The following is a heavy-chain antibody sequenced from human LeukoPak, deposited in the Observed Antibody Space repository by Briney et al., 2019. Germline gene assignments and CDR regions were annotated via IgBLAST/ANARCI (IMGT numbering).Heavy chain of an antibody. J-gene: IGHJ4*02. V-gene: IGHV4-31*03. D-gene: IGHD5-18*01. CDR3: ARARGYNFAGRIDS. CDR2: SYYSGSA. Sequence: SQTLSLTCTVSGGSVSSGGFYWSWIRQHPGKGLEWIGYSYYSGSAYYNPSLKSRITISVDTSKNQFSLKLSSVTAADTAVYYCARARGYNFAGRIDSWGQGTLVTVSS. CDR1: GGSVSSGGFY.